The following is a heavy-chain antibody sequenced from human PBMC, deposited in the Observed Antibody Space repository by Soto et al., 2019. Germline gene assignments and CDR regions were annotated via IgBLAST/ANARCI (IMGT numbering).Heavy chain of an antibody. Sequence: VQLVQSGGGLVKPGGSLRLSCAASGFTFNNAWMSWVRQAPGKGLEWVGRIKSKTDGEKTDYAAPVKGRFTISRDDSKNTLYLQMNSLKTEDTAVYYCTWVTLIRVPDRHYYGMDVWGQGTTVTVSS. J-gene: IGHJ6*02. CDR3: TWVTLIRVPDRHYYGMDV. V-gene: IGHV3-15*01. CDR1: GFTFNNAW. D-gene: IGHD3-22*01. CDR2: IKSKTDGEKT.